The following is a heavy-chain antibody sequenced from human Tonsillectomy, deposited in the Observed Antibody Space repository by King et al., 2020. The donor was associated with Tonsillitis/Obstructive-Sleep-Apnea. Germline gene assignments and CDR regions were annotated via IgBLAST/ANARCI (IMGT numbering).Heavy chain of an antibody. CDR1: GYSFSTYW. CDR3: AWAGPADAFDI. V-gene: IGHV5-51*01. CDR2: IYPGDSDT. Sequence: VQLVESGAEVKKPGESLKISCKGSGYSFSTYWIGWVRQMLGKGLEWMGRIYPGDSDTRYSPSFQGQVTISADKSISTASLQWSSLKASDTAMYYCAWAGPADAFDIWGQGTMVTVSS. J-gene: IGHJ3*02. D-gene: IGHD6-19*01.